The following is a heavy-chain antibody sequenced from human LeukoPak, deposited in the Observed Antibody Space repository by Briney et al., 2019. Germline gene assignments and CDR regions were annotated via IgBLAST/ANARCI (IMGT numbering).Heavy chain of an antibody. J-gene: IGHJ3*02. D-gene: IGHD6-13*01. CDR2: IFYSGIT. V-gene: IGHV4-39*07. CDR3: AGGHSSSWGGTDAFDI. Sequence: PSETLSLTCTVSGGSIINSNYYWGWIRQPPGKGLEWIGSIFYSGITYYNPSLKSRVTKSVDTSKNQFSLKLNSVTAADTAVYYCAGGHSSSWGGTDAFDIWGQGTMVTVSS. CDR1: GGSIINSNYY.